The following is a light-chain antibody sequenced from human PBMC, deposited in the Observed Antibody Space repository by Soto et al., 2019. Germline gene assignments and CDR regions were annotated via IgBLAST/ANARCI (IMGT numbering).Light chain of an antibody. CDR1: QSVSSN. J-gene: IGKJ4*01. CDR2: GAS. Sequence: ERVMTQSPATLSVSPGERATLSCRASQSVSSNLGWYQQKPGQAPRLLIYGASTRATGIPARFSGSGSGTEFTLTISSLHSEDCAVYYCQQYNNWPLTFGGGTKVEIK. CDR3: QQYNNWPLT. V-gene: IGKV3-15*01.